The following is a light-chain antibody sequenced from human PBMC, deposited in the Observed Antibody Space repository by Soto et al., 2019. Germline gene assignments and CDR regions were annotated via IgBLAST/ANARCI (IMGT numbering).Light chain of an antibody. V-gene: IGKV1-5*01. J-gene: IGKJ2*01. CDR2: DAS. CDR3: QQCNTPLNT. CDR1: QSISTW. Sequence: DIQMTQSPSTLSASVGDRVTITCRASQSISTWLAWYQQKPGKAPKLLIYDASTLESEVPSRFSGSGSGTEFTLTISSLQPDDFATYHCQQCNTPLNTFGQGTKLEI.